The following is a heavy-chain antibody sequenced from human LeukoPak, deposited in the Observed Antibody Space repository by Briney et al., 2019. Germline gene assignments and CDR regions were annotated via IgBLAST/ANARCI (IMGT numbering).Heavy chain of an antibody. V-gene: IGHV4-59*01. CDR2: IYYSGSS. CDR1: GGSISSYY. D-gene: IGHD3-10*01. J-gene: IGHJ5*02. Sequence: SETLSLTCTVSGGSISSYYWSWIRQPPGKELEWIGYIYYSGSSNYNPTVKCRVTISVDTYKSQFQLKMSSVTAADTAVYYCARVDLDYGSGRLSNWFDPWGQGTLVTVSS. CDR3: ARVDLDYGSGRLSNWFDP.